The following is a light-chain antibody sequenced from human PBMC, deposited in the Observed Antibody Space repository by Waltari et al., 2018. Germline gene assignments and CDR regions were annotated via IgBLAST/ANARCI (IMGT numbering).Light chain of an antibody. CDR2: NNN. V-gene: IGLV1-44*01. Sequence: QSVLTQPPSASGTLGWTVTISCSGYTSNIGYNTVNWYQQLPRTAPKLPMYNNNQWPAGVPDRFSGSKSGTSASLAISGLQSDDEADYYCAAWDDTLNLYVFGTGTKLTVL. J-gene: IGLJ1*01. CDR1: TSNIGYNT. CDR3: AAWDDTLNLYV.